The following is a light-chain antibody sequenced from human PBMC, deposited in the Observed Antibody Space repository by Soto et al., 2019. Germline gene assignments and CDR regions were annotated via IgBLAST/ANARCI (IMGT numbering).Light chain of an antibody. J-gene: IGKJ1*01. CDR2: DAS. CDR1: QSVNNW. CDR3: QQFNSYSVT. V-gene: IGKV1-5*01. Sequence: DIQMTQSPSTLSASVGDRVTVTCRASQSVNNWLAWYQQKPGRAPKLLIYDASTLESGVPSRFSGSGSGTEFTLTISSLQPDDFATYYCQQFNSYSVTFGQGTKVDI.